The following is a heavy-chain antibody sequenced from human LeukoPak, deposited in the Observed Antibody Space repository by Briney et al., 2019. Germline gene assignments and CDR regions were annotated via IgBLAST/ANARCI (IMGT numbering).Heavy chain of an antibody. D-gene: IGHD2-15*01. J-gene: IGHJ5*02. CDR2: ISDSGDKT. CDR3: AKERRGGSPDWFDP. Sequence: GGSLRLSCAASGFTFSNYAMSWVRQAPGKGLECVSAISDSGDKTDYADSVRGRFTIYRDNSKDTLYLQMNSLRAEDTAVYYCAKERRGGSPDWFDPWGQGTLVTVSS. CDR1: GFTFSNYA. V-gene: IGHV3-23*01.